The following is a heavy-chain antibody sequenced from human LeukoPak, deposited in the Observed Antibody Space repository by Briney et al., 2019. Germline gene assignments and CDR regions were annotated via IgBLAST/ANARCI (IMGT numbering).Heavy chain of an antibody. CDR1: GYTFTSYD. Sequence: ASVKVSCKASGYTFTSYDINWVRQATGQGLEWMGWMNPNSGNTSYAQKFQGRVTMTRNTSISTAYMELSSLRSEDTAVYYCARGLRYMVRGPRDYYYGMDVWGQGTTVTVSS. CDR3: ARGLRYMVRGPRDYYYGMDV. D-gene: IGHD3-10*01. V-gene: IGHV1-8*01. J-gene: IGHJ6*02. CDR2: MNPNSGNT.